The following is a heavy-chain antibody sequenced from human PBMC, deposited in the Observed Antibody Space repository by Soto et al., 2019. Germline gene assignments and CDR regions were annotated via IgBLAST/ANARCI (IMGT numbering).Heavy chain of an antibody. CDR2: IIPIFGTA. CDR3: AIIAPLPLDY. CDR1: GGTFSSYA. D-gene: IGHD1-26*01. Sequence: GASVKVSCKASGGTFSSYAISWVRQAPGQGLEWMGGIIPIFGTANYAQKFQGRVTITADESTSTAYMELSSLRSEDTAAYYCAIIAPLPLDYWGQGTLVTVSS. V-gene: IGHV1-69*13. J-gene: IGHJ4*02.